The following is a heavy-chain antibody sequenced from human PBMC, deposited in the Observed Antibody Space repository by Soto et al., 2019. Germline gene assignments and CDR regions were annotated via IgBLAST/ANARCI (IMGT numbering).Heavy chain of an antibody. CDR2: IRNKPNGYIT. CDR1: GFSFSDYY. CDR3: GRVHRITAPDGLRRDAFDI. Sequence: GGSLRLSCAASGFSFSDYYMDWVRQAPGKGLEWVGRIRNKPNGYITQYAASVKGRFTISRDDSKNSLYLQMNGLKTEDTAVHYCGRVHRITAPDGLRRDAFDIWGRGTMVTVSS. V-gene: IGHV3-72*01. J-gene: IGHJ3*02. D-gene: IGHD2-15*01.